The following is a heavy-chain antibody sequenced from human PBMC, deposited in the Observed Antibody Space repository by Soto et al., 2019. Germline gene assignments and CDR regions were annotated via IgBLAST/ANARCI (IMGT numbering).Heavy chain of an antibody. V-gene: IGHV1-2*02. D-gene: IGHD3-9*01. Sequence: QVQLVQSGAEVKKPGASVKVSCKASGYTFTGYYMHWLRQAPGQGFEWIGWINPNSGGTNYAQKFQGIVTMTRDTSLSTAYMELSRLRSDDTPVYYCAITPRTGYFDWSSRPPTNWFEPWGQGTLVTVSS. CDR2: INPNSGGT. CDR3: AITPRTGYFDWSSRPPTNWFEP. J-gene: IGHJ5*02. CDR1: GYTFTGYY.